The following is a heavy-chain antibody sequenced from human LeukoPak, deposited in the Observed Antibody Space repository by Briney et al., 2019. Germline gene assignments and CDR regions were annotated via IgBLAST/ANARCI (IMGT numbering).Heavy chain of an antibody. CDR3: AKANYFDSRGLPLSAFDF. Sequence: GGSLRLSCAISGFTFSNYAMNWVRQAPGKGLEWVSDISVGAGRTEYADSVKRRFTISRDNYKNTLYLQMNSLRAEQTAIYYCAKANYFDSRGLPLSAFDFWGQGTLVTVSA. CDR2: ISVGAGRT. CDR1: GFTFSNYA. D-gene: IGHD3-22*01. V-gene: IGHV3-23*01. J-gene: IGHJ3*01.